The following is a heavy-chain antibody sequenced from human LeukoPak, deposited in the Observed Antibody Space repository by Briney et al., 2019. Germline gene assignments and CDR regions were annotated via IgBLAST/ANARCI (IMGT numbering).Heavy chain of an antibody. V-gene: IGHV1-8*01. CDR2: MSPNSGNT. J-gene: IGHJ4*02. CDR1: GYTFTSYH. CDR3: GTLLSNGPFDY. Sequence: ASVKVPCKASGYTFTSYHINWVRQAAGQGLEWMGWMSPNSGNTDYAQKFQGRVTMTRDTSINTAYMELSSLRSDDTAVYYCGTLLSNGPFDYWGQGSLVTVSS.